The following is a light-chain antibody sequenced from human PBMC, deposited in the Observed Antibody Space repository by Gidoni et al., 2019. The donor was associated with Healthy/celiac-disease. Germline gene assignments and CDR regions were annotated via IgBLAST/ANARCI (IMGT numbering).Light chain of an antibody. CDR1: KLGDKY. Sequence: SYELTQPPSVSVSPGQTASITCSGDKLGDKYACWYQQKPGQSPVLVIYQDSKRPSGIPERFPGSNSGNTATLTVSGTQAMDEADYYCQAWDSSTVLFGGGTKLTVL. CDR3: QAWDSSTVL. V-gene: IGLV3-1*01. CDR2: QDS. J-gene: IGLJ2*01.